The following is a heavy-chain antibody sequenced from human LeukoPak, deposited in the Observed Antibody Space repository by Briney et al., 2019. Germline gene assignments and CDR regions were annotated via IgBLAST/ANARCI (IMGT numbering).Heavy chain of an antibody. CDR2: ISAYNGNT. CDR1: GYTFTSYG. V-gene: IGHV1-18*01. D-gene: IGHD6-19*01. J-gene: IGHJ4*02. Sequence: ASVKVSCKASGYTFTSYGISWVRQAPGQGLEWMGWISAYNGNTNYAQKLQGRVTMTTDTSTSTVYMELSSLRSEDTAVYYCARFAVHRRIAVTGQFGLDYWGRGTLVTVSS. CDR3: ARFAVHRRIAVTGQFGLDY.